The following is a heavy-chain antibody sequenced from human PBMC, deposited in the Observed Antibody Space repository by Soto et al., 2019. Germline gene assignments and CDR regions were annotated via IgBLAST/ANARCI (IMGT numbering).Heavy chain of an antibody. Sequence: GGSLRLSCVGSGFTFSAAAIHWVRQAPGQGLEWVGRIRSKTNNYVTAFSASVEGRFTLSRDDSRNTTYLDMQSLRVEDTAVYFCTASPYWGQGTLVTVAS. V-gene: IGHV3-73*01. CDR1: GFTFSAAA. J-gene: IGHJ4*02. CDR2: IRSKTNNYVT. CDR3: TASPY.